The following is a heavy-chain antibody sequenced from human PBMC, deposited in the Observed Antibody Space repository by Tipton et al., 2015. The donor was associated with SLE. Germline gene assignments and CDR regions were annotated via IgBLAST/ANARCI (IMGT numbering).Heavy chain of an antibody. CDR3: ARGGRIAIFGVATDGAFDI. V-gene: IGHV4-59*01. Sequence: LRLSCSVSGDSISSNYWAWIRQPPGKGLEWLAYSSKTGSTSYNPSLKSRVTISVDTSKNQFSLKLSSVTAADTAVYYCARGGRIAIFGVATDGAFDIWGQGTMVTVSS. CDR2: SSKTGST. J-gene: IGHJ3*02. CDR1: GDSISSNY. D-gene: IGHD3-3*01.